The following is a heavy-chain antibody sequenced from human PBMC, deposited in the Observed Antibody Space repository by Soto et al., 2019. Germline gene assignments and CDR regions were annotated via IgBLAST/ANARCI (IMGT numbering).Heavy chain of an antibody. Sequence: GGSLRLSCAASGFTFSSYAMSWVRQAPGKGLEWVSAISGSGGSTYYADSVKGRFTISRDNSKNTLYLQMNSLRAEDKAVYYCSKERLLWFGELFSTDAFDIWGQGTMVTVSS. D-gene: IGHD3-10*01. CDR3: SKERLLWFGELFSTDAFDI. CDR1: GFTFSSYA. J-gene: IGHJ3*02. CDR2: ISGSGGST. V-gene: IGHV3-23*01.